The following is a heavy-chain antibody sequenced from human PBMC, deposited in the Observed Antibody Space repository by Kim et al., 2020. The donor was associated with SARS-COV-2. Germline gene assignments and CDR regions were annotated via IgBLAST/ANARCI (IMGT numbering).Heavy chain of an antibody. Sequence: SETLSLTCIVSGGSISSYYWSWIRQPPGKGLEWIGYIYYSGSTNHNPSLKSRVTMSVDTSKNQFSLKLSSVTAADTAVYYCALSEFTYYFDHWGQGTLVTVSS. D-gene: IGHD3-10*01. CDR1: GGSISSYY. CDR3: ALSEFTYYFDH. CDR2: IYYSGST. J-gene: IGHJ4*02. V-gene: IGHV4-59*13.